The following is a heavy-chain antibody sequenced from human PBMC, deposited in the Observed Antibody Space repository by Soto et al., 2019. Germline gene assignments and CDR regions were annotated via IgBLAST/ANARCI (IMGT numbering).Heavy chain of an antibody. CDR2: IYYSGST. CDR1: GYSISSSNW. J-gene: IGHJ3*02. V-gene: IGHV4-28*03. CDR3: ARAAPELRYFDWLFSSAFDI. Sequence: SETLSLTCAVSGYSISSSNWWGWIRQPPGKGLEWIGYIYYSGSTNYNPSLKSRVTISVDTSKNQFSLRLSSVTAADTAVYYCARAAPELRYFDWLFSSAFDIWGQGTMVTVSS. D-gene: IGHD3-9*01.